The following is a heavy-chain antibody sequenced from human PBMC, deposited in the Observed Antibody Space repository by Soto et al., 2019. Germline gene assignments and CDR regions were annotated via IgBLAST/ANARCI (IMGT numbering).Heavy chain of an antibody. D-gene: IGHD4-4*01. CDR1: GGSISSGGYY. Sequence: SETLSLTCTVSGGSISSGGYYWSWIRQHPGKGLEWIGYIYYSGSTYYNPSLKSRVTISVDTSKNQFSLKLSSVTAADTAVYYCARGYSNYGQVYYYYYMDVWGKGTTVTVSS. CDR2: IYYSGST. CDR3: ARGYSNYGQVYYYYYMDV. V-gene: IGHV4-31*03. J-gene: IGHJ6*03.